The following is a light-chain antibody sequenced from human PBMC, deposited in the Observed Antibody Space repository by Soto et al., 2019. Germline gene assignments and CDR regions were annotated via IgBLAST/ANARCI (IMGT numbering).Light chain of an antibody. V-gene: IGKV2-24*01. Sequence: DIVMTQTPLSSPVTLGQPASISCRSSQSLLHSDGNTYLSWFQQRPGQPPRLLLHQTSKRFSGVPDRFSGSGAGTDFTLKISRVEAEDVGVYCCMQATQCAYTFGQGTKLEIK. CDR3: MQATQCAYT. CDR2: QTS. CDR1: QSLLHSDGNTY. J-gene: IGKJ2*01.